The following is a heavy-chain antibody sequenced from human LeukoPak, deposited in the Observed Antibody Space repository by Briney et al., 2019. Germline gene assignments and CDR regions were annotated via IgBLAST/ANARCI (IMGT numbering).Heavy chain of an antibody. Sequence: SQTLSHTCAISGDSISGTTVAWNWVRLSPSRGLEWLGRTLYRSKWLFDYAPSVKGRLIINPDTSKNQFSLQLESVTPEDTALYYCTRGPDNLLHGRAFDFWGQGTMVTVSS. D-gene: IGHD5-24*01. CDR1: GDSISGTTVA. J-gene: IGHJ3*01. CDR2: TLYRSKWLF. CDR3: TRGPDNLLHGRAFDF. V-gene: IGHV6-1*01.